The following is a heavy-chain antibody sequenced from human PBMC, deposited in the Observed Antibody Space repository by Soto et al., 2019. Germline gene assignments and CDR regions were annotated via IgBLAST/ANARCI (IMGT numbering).Heavy chain of an antibody. V-gene: IGHV2-5*02. D-gene: IGHD3-16*02. CDR1: GFSLSTKTVG. CDR2: IYWDDDK. Sequence: SGPTLVNPTQTLTLTCTFSGFSLSTKTVGVAWIRQPPGEALEWLAVIYWDDDKRYSPSLRSRLTVTKDTSRNQVVLTMANMDPVDTATYYCAHLMITFGGVVADDAFDIWGQGTLVTVSS. J-gene: IGHJ3*02. CDR3: AHLMITFGGVVADDAFDI.